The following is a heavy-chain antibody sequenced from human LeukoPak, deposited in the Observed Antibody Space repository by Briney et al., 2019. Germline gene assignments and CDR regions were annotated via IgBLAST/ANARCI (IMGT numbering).Heavy chain of an antibody. Sequence: GGSLRLSCAASGFTFSSYWMTWVRQAPGKGLEWVANIKQDGSEKSYVDSVKGRFTISRDNAKNSLYLQMNSLRAEDTAIYYCTRVGYIDEGIDYWGQGTLVTVSS. V-gene: IGHV3-7*04. CDR1: GFTFSSYW. J-gene: IGHJ4*02. CDR3: TRVGYIDEGIDY. CDR2: IKQDGSEK. D-gene: IGHD5-24*01.